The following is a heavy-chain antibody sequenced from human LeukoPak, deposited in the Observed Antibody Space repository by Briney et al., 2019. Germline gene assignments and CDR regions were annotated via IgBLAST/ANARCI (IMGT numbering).Heavy chain of an antibody. V-gene: IGHV4-34*01. CDR3: ARETDFWSGYYLDP. CDR1: GRSFSGYY. Sequence: PSETLSLTCAVYGRSFSGYYWSWIRQPPGKGLEWIGEINHSGSTNYNPSLKSRVTISVDTSKNQFSLKLSSVTAADTAVYYCARETDFWSGYYLDPWGQGTLVTVSS. CDR2: INHSGST. D-gene: IGHD3-3*01. J-gene: IGHJ5*02.